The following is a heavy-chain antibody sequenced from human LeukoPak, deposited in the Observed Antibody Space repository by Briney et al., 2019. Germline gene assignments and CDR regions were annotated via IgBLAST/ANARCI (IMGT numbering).Heavy chain of an antibody. Sequence: GGSLRLSCAASGFTFSSYAMSWVRQAPGKGLEWVSATSGSGGSTYYADSVKGRFTISRDNSKNTLYLQMNSLRAEDTAVYYCAKIASITMIVVVINFFDYWGQGTLVTVSS. CDR3: AKIASITMIVVVINFFDY. CDR2: TSGSGGST. J-gene: IGHJ4*02. V-gene: IGHV3-23*01. D-gene: IGHD3-22*01. CDR1: GFTFSSYA.